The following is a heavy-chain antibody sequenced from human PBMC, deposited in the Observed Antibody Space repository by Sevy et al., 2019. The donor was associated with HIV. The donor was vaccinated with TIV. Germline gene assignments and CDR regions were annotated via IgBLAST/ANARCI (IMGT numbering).Heavy chain of an antibody. CDR1: GFLLSDYY. D-gene: IGHD6-13*01. CDR2: ISSSGNT. V-gene: IGHV3-11*04. J-gene: IGHJ4*02. CDR3: ARSVGITAAVPDY. Sequence: GESLKISCAASGFLLSDYYMNWIRQAPGQGPEWGSHISSSGNTYYGDSVKGRFTISRDGAKNSLYLQMTSLTVEDTAVYYCARSVGITAAVPDYWGQGTLVTVSS.